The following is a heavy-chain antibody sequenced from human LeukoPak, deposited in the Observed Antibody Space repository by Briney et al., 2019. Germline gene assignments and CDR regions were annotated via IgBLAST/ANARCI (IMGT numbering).Heavy chain of an antibody. Sequence: GRSLRLSCKPSGFTFGDYAMSWVRQAPGKGLEWVGFIRSKAFGATTDYAASVKGRFTVSRDDSKSIAYLQMNSLKTEDTAVYYCTRDCSGASCYEEMDYWGQGTLVTVSS. CDR1: GFTFGDYA. V-gene: IGHV3-49*04. D-gene: IGHD2-15*01. J-gene: IGHJ4*02. CDR2: IRSKAFGATT. CDR3: TRDCSGASCYEEMDY.